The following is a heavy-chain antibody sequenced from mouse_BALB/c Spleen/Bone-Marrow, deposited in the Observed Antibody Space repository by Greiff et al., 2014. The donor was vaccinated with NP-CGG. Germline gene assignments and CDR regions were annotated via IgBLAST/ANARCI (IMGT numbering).Heavy chain of an antibody. CDR3: ARSRTGTYFDY. CDR1: GYTFTSYW. J-gene: IGHJ2*01. D-gene: IGHD4-1*01. V-gene: IGHV1-7*01. Sequence: LLESGAELAKPGASVKMSCKASGYTFTSYWMHWVKQRPGQGLEWIGYTNPSTGYTEYNQKFKDKATLTADKSSSTAYMQLSSLTSEDSAVYYCARSRTGTYFDYWGQGTTLTVSS. CDR2: TNPSTGYT.